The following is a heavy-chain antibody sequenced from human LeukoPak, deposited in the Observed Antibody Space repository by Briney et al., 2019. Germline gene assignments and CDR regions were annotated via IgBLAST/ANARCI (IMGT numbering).Heavy chain of an antibody. V-gene: IGHV3-7*01. D-gene: IGHD1-26*01. CDR1: GFTFSSYW. CDR3: ATAFRGGYDN. CDR2: IKQAGSDK. J-gene: IGHJ4*02. Sequence: GGSLRLSCAASGFTFSSYWMSWVRQAPGKGLEWVANIKQAGSDKYYVDSVKGRFTISRDNTKNSLYLQMNSLRAEDTAVYYCATAFRGGYDNWGQGTLVSVSS.